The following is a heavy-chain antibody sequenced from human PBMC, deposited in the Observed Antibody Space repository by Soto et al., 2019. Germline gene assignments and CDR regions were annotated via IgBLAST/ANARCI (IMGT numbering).Heavy chain of an antibody. V-gene: IGHV1-3*01. J-gene: IGHJ3*02. D-gene: IGHD4-17*01. CDR2: INAGTGKG. CDR1: GYIFTRYG. CDR3: ARVMAVQAFDI. Sequence: ASVKVSCKASGYIFTRYGIHWVRQAPGQGLEWVGWINAGTGKGKYSQKFQGRVSITRDTSASTAYMELSSLKSEDTAVYYCARVMAVQAFDIWGQGTKVTVSS.